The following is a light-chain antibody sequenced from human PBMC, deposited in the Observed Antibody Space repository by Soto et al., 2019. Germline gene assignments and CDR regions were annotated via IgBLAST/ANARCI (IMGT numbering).Light chain of an antibody. CDR3: QQYNDWPFT. V-gene: IGKV3-15*01. CDR1: HSVTSDY. J-gene: IGKJ3*01. CDR2: GVS. Sequence: EIVLTQSPGTLSLSPGERATLSCRASHSVTSDYLAWYQQKPGQAPRLLIYGVSTRATGIPARFSGSESGTEFTLTISSLQSEDFAVYYCQQYNDWPFTFGPGTKVDIK.